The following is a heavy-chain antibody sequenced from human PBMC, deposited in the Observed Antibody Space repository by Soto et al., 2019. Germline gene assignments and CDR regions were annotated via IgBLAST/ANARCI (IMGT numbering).Heavy chain of an antibody. J-gene: IGHJ6*02. D-gene: IGHD6-13*01. V-gene: IGHV5-51*01. CDR2: IYPGDSDT. Sequence: PGESLKISCKGSVYRFTSYWIGWVRQMPGKGLEWMGIIYPGDSDTRYSPSFQGQVTISADKSISTAYLQWSGLKASDTAMYYCARTAAAGKYYYGMYVWGQGTTVTVS. CDR3: ARTAAAGKYYYGMYV. CDR1: VYRFTSYW.